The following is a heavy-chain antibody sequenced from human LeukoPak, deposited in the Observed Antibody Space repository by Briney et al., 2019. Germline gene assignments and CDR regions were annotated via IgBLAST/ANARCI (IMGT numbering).Heavy chain of an antibody. V-gene: IGHV3-7*03. CDR1: GFTLISYW. CDR3: ASSGSYGYGMDV. D-gene: IGHD3-10*01. CDR2: IKQDGSER. Sequence: PGGALRLSCADSGFTLISYWMTWGRQAPGKRLGRVANIKQDGSERYYVDSVMGRFIISRDNAKNSLYLQMNSLRAEDTAVYYCASSGSYGYGMDVWGKGTTVSVSS. J-gene: IGHJ6*04.